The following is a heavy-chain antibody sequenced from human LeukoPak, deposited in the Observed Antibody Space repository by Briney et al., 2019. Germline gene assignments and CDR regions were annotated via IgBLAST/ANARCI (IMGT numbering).Heavy chain of an antibody. J-gene: IGHJ3*02. CDR2: IKEDGNKK. Sequence: GGSLRLSCVASGFTFSTYWTTWVRQAPGKGLEWVASIKEDGNKKSYVDSVRGRFTISRDNAKNSMFLQMNSLRVEDTAVFYCARVAYGWSRGDAFDIWGHGTTVTVSS. D-gene: IGHD6-19*01. V-gene: IGHV3-7*01. CDR1: GFTFSTYW. CDR3: ARVAYGWSRGDAFDI.